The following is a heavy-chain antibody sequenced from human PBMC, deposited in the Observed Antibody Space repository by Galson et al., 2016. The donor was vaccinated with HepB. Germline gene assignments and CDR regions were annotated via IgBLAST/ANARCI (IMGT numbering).Heavy chain of an antibody. CDR3: ARLTSVDDF. V-gene: IGHV5-51*03. CDR1: GYSFSNYW. D-gene: IGHD2-2*01. CDR2: IYPSDSDT. J-gene: IGHJ4*02. Sequence: QSGAEVKKPGESLKISCKASGYSFSNYWIGWVRQMPGKGLEWMGVIYPSDSDTTYSPSFQGLVTISADQSISTAYLQCTSLKAADTAMYHCARLTSVDDFSGQGALVTVSS.